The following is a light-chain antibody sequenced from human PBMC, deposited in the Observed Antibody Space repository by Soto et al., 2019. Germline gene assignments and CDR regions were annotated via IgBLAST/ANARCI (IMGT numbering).Light chain of an antibody. V-gene: IGKV1-39*01. J-gene: IGKJ5*01. CDR3: QQSYSTHPLT. Sequence: IQFTQSPSSLSASVGDRGTITCRASPAIASFLAWYQQRPGTAPKLMIYGASSLQSGVPSRFSGSGSGTDFTLTLSSLQPEDYANYYCQQSYSTHPLTFGGGTRLEIK. CDR2: GAS. CDR1: PAIASF.